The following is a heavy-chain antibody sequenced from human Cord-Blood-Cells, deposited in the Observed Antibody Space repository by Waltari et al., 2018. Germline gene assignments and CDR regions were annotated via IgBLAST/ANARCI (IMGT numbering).Heavy chain of an antibody. Sequence: QVQLVQSGAKVKKPGASVKVSCKASGYTFTSYDINWVRQATGQGLEWMGWMNPNSGNTAYAQKFQGRVTMTRNTSISTAYMELSSLRSEDTAVYYCARVGEPHDYWYFDLWGRGTLVTVSS. CDR1: GYTFTSYD. CDR3: ARVGEPHDYWYFDL. D-gene: IGHD3-16*01. J-gene: IGHJ2*01. CDR2: MNPNSGNT. V-gene: IGHV1-8*01.